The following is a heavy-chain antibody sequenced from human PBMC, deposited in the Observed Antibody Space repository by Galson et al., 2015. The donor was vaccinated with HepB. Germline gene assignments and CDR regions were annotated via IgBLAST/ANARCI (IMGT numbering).Heavy chain of an antibody. Sequence: SVKVSCKASGGNFNIYAITWVRQAPGQGFEWVGRIIPLHGIANYAQKFQGRVTIVAEKTTTTAHMELSGLTSEDTAVYYCATRRFLEWGLDVWGQGTTVTVSS. J-gene: IGHJ6*02. D-gene: IGHD3-3*01. CDR3: ATRRFLEWGLDV. CDR2: IIPLHGIA. CDR1: GGNFNIYA. V-gene: IGHV1-69*04.